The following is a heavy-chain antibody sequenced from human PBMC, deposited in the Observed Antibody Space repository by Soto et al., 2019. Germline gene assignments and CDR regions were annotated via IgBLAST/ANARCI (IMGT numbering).Heavy chain of an antibody. J-gene: IGHJ5*02. V-gene: IGHV4-31*03. D-gene: IGHD2-15*01. Sequence: SETLSLTCTVSGGSISSGGYYWSWIRQHPGKGLEWIGYIYYSGSTYYNPSLKSRVTISVDTSKNQFSLKLSSVTAADTAVYYCAREYCSGGSCYSNWFDPWGQGTLVTVSS. CDR2: IYYSGST. CDR3: AREYCSGGSCYSNWFDP. CDR1: GGSISSGGYY.